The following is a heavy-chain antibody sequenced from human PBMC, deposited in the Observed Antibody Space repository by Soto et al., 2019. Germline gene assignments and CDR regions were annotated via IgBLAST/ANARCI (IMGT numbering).Heavy chain of an antibody. D-gene: IGHD6-13*01. Sequence: ASVKVSCKASGYTFTGYYMHWVRQAPGQGLEWMGWINPNSGGTNYAQKFQGWVTMTRDTSISTAYMELSRLRSDDTAGYYCARGTEQAAAGTLNWYYFDYWGQGTLVTVSS. V-gene: IGHV1-2*04. J-gene: IGHJ4*02. CDR2: INPNSGGT. CDR3: ARGTEQAAAGTLNWYYFDY. CDR1: GYTFTGYY.